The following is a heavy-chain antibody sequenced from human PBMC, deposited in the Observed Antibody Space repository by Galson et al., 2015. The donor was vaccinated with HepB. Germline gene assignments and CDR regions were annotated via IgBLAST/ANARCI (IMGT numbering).Heavy chain of an antibody. CDR3: ARDFRDCTSTNGPAFYFFDR. V-gene: IGHV3-7*01. CDR2: IKRDGTEK. J-gene: IGHJ2*01. Sequence: SLRLSCAASGFTFRNYWMNWVRQAPGKGLEWVSNIKRDGTEKFYVDSVKGRFTISRDNAKNSLYLQMNSLSAEDTAVYSCARDFRDCTSTNGPAFYFFDRWGRGTLVTVSS. D-gene: IGHD2-2*01. CDR1: GFTFRNYW.